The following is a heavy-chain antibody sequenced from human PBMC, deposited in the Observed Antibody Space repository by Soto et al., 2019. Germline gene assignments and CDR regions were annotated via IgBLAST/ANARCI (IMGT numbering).Heavy chain of an antibody. J-gene: IGHJ6*02. CDR3: ANEVDVAFSSLQYGMDV. CDR1: GFTFNNFV. CDR2: ISYDGTYK. V-gene: IGHV3-30*18. D-gene: IGHD5-12*01. Sequence: QVQLVESGGGVVQPGRSLRLSCAASGFTFNNFVMHWVRQAPGKGLEWVAFISYDGTYKYYADSVRGRFTVYRDNSKSTLFLQMNSLKFEDTAVYVCANEVDVAFSSLQYGMDVWGQGTTVTVSS.